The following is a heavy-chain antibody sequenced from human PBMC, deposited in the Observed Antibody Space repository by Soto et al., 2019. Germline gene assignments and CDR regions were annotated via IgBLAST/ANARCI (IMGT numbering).Heavy chain of an antibody. CDR3: AKSGFGGTRIAVAGTNAFDI. V-gene: IGHV3-23*01. D-gene: IGHD6-19*01. Sequence: GGSLRLSCAASGFTFSSYAMSWVRQAPGKGLEWVSAISGSGGSTYYADSVKGRFTISRDNSRNTLYLQMNSLRAEDTAVYYCAKSGFGGTRIAVAGTNAFDIWGQGTMVTVSS. CDR2: ISGSGGST. J-gene: IGHJ3*02. CDR1: GFTFSSYA.